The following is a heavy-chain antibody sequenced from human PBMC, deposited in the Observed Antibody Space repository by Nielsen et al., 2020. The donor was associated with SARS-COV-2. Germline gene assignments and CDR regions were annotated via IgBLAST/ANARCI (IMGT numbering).Heavy chain of an antibody. CDR2: VSAYNANT. D-gene: IGHD2-15*01. CDR3: ARAVGSAFYYYYMDV. Sequence: ASVKVSCKASGYTFNNNGFSWVRQAPGQGLEWVGWVSAYNANTNYAQKLQGRVTMTTDTSTSTAYMELRSLRSDDTAVYYCARAVGSAFYYYYMDVWGQGTAVPSP. CDR1: GYTFNNNG. J-gene: IGHJ6*03. V-gene: IGHV1-18*04.